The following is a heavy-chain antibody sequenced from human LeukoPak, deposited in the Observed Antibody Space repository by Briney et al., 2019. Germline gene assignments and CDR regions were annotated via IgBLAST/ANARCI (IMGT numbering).Heavy chain of an antibody. CDR2: IYHSGST. CDR3: ASSLVEMATIGWFDP. V-gene: IGHV4-30-2*01. D-gene: IGHD5-12*01. Sequence: SETLSLTCAVYGGSFSGYSWSWIRQPPGKGLEWIGYIYHSGSTYYNPSLKSRVTISVDRSKNQFSLKLSSVTAADTAVYYCASSLVEMATIGWFDPWGQGTLVTVSS. CDR1: GGSFSGYS. J-gene: IGHJ5*02.